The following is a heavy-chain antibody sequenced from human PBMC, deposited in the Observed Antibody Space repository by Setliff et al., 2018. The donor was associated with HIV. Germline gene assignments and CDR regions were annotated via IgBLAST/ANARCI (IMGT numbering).Heavy chain of an antibody. CDR2: VDYTGLT. CDR1: GGSIGTHY. Sequence: PSETLSLTCTVSGGSIGTHYWTWIRQPPGRGLEWIGYVDYTGLTVYNPSLKSRVAMSVDTSQNQVSLKLSSVTAADTAVYYCARHDTEYSSYPIDYWGQGNLVTVSS. V-gene: IGHV4-59*08. J-gene: IGHJ4*02. CDR3: ARHDTEYSSYPIDY. D-gene: IGHD6-6*01.